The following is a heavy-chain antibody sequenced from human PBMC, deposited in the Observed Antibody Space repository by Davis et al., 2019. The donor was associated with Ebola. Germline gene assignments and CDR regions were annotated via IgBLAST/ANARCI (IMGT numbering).Heavy chain of an antibody. Sequence: GESLKISCAASGFTVSSNYMSWVRQAPGKGLEWVSVIYSGGSTYYADSVKGRFTISRDNSKNTLYLQMNSLKTEDTAVYYCTTGRAGLDYWGQGTLVTVSS. D-gene: IGHD6-19*01. CDR2: IYSGGST. V-gene: IGHV3-53*01. J-gene: IGHJ4*02. CDR1: GFTVSSNY. CDR3: TTGRAGLDY.